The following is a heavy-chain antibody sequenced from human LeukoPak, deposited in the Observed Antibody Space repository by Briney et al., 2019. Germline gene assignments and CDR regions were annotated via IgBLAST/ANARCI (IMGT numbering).Heavy chain of an antibody. J-gene: IGHJ4*02. CDR3: ARDLSESYGSGTGY. D-gene: IGHD3-10*01. CDR2: IKLDVSET. CDR1: GFTFSNYW. Sequence: PGGSLRLSCAASGFTFSNYWMTWVRQAPGKGLEWVSNIKLDVSETYYVESVRGRFTISRDNAKNSLYLQMNSLRAEDTALYHCARDLSESYGSGTGYWGQGTLVTVSS. V-gene: IGHV3-7*03.